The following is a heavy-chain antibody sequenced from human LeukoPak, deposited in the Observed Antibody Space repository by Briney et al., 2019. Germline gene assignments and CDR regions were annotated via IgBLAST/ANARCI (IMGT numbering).Heavy chain of an antibody. Sequence: KPSETLSLTCAVYGGSFSGYYWSWIRQPPGKGLEWIGEINHSGSTNYNPSLKSRVTISVDTSKNQFSLKLSSVTAADSAVYYCARSYGDYITGAYAFDVWGQGTMVTVSS. CDR1: GGSFSGYY. CDR3: ARSYGDYITGAYAFDV. D-gene: IGHD4-17*01. J-gene: IGHJ3*01. CDR2: INHSGST. V-gene: IGHV4-34*01.